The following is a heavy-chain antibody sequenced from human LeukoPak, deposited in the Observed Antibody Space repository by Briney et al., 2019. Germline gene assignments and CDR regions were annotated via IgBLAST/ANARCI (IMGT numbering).Heavy chain of an antibody. D-gene: IGHD2-2*01. J-gene: IGHJ4*02. CDR1: GFMFSNYG. CDR3: ASLDCSSTTCSDY. CDR2: ISSSSSTI. Sequence: GSLRLSCAASGFMFSNYGMNWVRQAPGKGLEWVSYISSSSSTIYYADSVKGRFTISRDNAKNSLYLQMNSLRAEDTAVYYCASLDCSSTTCSDYWGQGTLVTVSS. V-gene: IGHV3-48*01.